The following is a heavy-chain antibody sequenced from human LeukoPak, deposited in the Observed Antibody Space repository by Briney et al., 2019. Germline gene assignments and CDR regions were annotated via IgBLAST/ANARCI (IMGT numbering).Heavy chain of an antibody. V-gene: IGHV3-30*02. CDR1: GFTSSSYG. CDR3: AKAAPRYYYYMDV. D-gene: IGHD2-15*01. CDR2: IRYDGSNK. Sequence: GGSLRLSCAASGFTSSSYGMHWVRQAPGKGLEWVAFIRYDGSNKYYADSVKGRFTISRDNSKNTLYLQMNSLRAEDTAVYYCAKAAPRYYYYMDVWGKGTTVTISS. J-gene: IGHJ6*03.